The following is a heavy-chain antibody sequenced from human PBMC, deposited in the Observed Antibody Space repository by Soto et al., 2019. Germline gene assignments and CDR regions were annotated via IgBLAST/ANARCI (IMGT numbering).Heavy chain of an antibody. CDR3: ARDLSIRFLEWLLGY. CDR1: GFTFSSYA. V-gene: IGHV3-64*01. CDR2: ISSNGGST. J-gene: IGHJ4*02. Sequence: ESGGGLVQPGGSLRLSCAASGFTFSSYAMHWVRQAPGKGLEYVSAISSNGGSTYYANSVKGRFTISRDNSKNTLYLQMGSLRAEDMAVYYCARDLSIRFLEWLLGYWGQGTLVTVSS. D-gene: IGHD3-3*01.